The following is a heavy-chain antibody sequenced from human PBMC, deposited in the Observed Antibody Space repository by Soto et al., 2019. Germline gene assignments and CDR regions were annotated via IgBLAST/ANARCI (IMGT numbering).Heavy chain of an antibody. CDR3: ARGYDSSGYYSPRNYYFDY. Sequence: SVKVSCKASGGTFSSYAISWVRQAPGQGLEWMGGIIPIFGTANYAQKFQGRVTITADESTSTAYMELSSLRSEDTAVYYCARGYDSSGYYSPRNYYFDYWGQGTLVTVSS. J-gene: IGHJ4*02. D-gene: IGHD3-22*01. CDR1: GGTFSSYA. CDR2: IIPIFGTA. V-gene: IGHV1-69*13.